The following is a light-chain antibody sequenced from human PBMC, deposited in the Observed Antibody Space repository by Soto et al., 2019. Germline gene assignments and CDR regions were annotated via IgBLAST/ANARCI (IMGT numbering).Light chain of an antibody. V-gene: IGLV2-14*01. CDR1: SSDIGANNY. J-gene: IGLJ1*01. CDR3: NAYTNNAVRV. Sequence: QSALTQPASVSGSPGQSITISCTGTSSDIGANNYVSWYQQHPGRAPKLMIYEVSNRPSGVSTRFSGSKSGNTASLTISGLQAEDEADYYCNAYTNNAVRVFGTGTKVTVL. CDR2: EVS.